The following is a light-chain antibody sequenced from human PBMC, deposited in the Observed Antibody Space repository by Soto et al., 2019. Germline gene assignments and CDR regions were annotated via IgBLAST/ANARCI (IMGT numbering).Light chain of an antibody. J-gene: IGKJ1*01. CDR2: DAS. CDR3: QQYGSSPWT. V-gene: IGKV3D-20*01. CDR1: QSVSSSY. Sequence: EIVLTQSPFTLSLSPGERPTLSWRASQSVSSSYLAWYQQKPGRAPRLLIYDASSRATGIPDRFSGSGSGTDFTLTISRLEPEDFAVYYCQQYGSSPWTFGQGTKVDI.